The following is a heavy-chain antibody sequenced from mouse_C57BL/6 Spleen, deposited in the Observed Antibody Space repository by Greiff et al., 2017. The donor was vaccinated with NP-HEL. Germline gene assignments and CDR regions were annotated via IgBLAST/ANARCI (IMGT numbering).Heavy chain of an antibody. V-gene: IGHV14-4*01. D-gene: IGHD1-1*01. CDR2: IDPENGDT. Sequence: VQLQQSGAELVRPGASVKLSCTASGFNIKDDYMHWVKQRPEQGLEWIGWIDPENGDTEYASKFQGKATITADTSSNTAYLRLSSLTSEDTAVYYCTTGVVGSPFAYWGQGTLVTVSA. CDR1: GFNIKDDY. CDR3: TTGVVGSPFAY. J-gene: IGHJ3*01.